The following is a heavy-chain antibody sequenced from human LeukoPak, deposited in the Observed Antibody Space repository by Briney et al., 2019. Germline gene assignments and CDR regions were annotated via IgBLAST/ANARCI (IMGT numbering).Heavy chain of an antibody. CDR3: ARGSYDILTGYSSFGEY. J-gene: IGHJ4*02. CDR1: GGSISSYY. Sequence: SETLSLTCTVSGGSISSYYWSWIRQPPGKRLEWIGYIYYSGSTNYNPSLKSRVTISVDTSKNQFSLKLSSVTAADTGVFYCARGSYDILTGYSSFGEYWGQGTLVTVSS. V-gene: IGHV4-59*08. CDR2: IYYSGST. D-gene: IGHD3-9*01.